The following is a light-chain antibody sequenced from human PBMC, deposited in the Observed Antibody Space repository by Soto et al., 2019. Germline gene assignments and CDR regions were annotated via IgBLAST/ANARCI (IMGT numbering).Light chain of an antibody. CDR3: QQYGSPGT. Sequence: IVMTQSPATLSVSPGERATLSCRASQSVSSNLAWYQQKPDQAPRLLMYGASSRATGTPASFSASGSATDFPLTISRLEPEDFAVYYRQQYGSPGTFGQGTKVDIK. V-gene: IGKV3-15*01. J-gene: IGKJ1*01. CDR1: QSVSSN. CDR2: GAS.